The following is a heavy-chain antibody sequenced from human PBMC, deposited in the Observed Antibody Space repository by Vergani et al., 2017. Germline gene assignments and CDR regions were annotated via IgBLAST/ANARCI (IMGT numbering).Heavy chain of an antibody. V-gene: IGHV3-23*04. CDR3: AKALLTMIHYIFDY. J-gene: IGHJ4*02. D-gene: IGHD3-22*01. Sequence: EVQLVETGGGLVQPGRSLRLSCTASGFTFGDYAMSWFRQAPGKGLEWVSAISGSGGSTYYADSVKGRFTISRDNSKNTLYLQMNSLRAEDTAVYYCAKALLTMIHYIFDYWGQGTLVTVSS. CDR2: ISGSGGST. CDR1: GFTFGDYA.